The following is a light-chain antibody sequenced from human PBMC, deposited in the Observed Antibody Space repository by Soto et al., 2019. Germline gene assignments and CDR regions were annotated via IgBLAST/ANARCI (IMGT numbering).Light chain of an antibody. V-gene: IGKV1-5*03. CDR3: QQYNSYSRA. J-gene: IGKJ1*01. CDR2: KAS. CDR1: QSISSW. Sequence: DIQMTQSPSTMSASVGDSVTITCRASQSISSWLAWYQQKPGKAPKLLIYKASSLESGVPSRFNGSGSGAEFTLTISSLQPDDFATYYCQQYNSYSRAFGQGNKVVIK.